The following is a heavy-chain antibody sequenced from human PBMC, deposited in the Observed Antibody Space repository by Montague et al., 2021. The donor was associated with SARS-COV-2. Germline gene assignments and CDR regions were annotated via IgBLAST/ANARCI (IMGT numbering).Heavy chain of an antibody. Sequence: SLRLSCAASGFTFSSYSVNWVRQAPGKGLEWISYISSSTNIIYYADSVKGRFTISRDNARNSLYLQMNSLRVDDTAVYCCAKDVVLQATRADALDVWGQGTVVTVSS. V-gene: IGHV3-48*01. CDR1: GFTFSSYS. CDR3: AKDVVLQATRADALDV. CDR2: ISSSTNII. D-gene: IGHD6-6*01. J-gene: IGHJ3*01.